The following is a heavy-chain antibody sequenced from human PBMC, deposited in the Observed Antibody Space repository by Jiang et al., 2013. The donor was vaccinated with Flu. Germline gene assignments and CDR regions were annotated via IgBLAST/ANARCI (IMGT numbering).Heavy chain of an antibody. V-gene: IGHV1-3*01. CDR3: ARVTGWDYSRVAFDI. Sequence: SGYTFSSYAIHWVRQAPGQRFEWMGWINAANSKQKSSEKFQGRLTFTSDTSATTAYMELSSLRSEDTAVYYCARVTGWDYSRVAFDIWGQGTMVTVSS. CDR2: INAANSKQ. D-gene: IGHD6-13*01. CDR1: GYTFSSYA. J-gene: IGHJ3*02.